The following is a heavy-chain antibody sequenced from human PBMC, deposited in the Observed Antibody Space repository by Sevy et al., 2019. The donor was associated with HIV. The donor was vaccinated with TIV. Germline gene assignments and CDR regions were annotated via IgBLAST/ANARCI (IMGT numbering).Heavy chain of an antibody. D-gene: IGHD2-8*01. CDR2: LSFGCGEI. Sequence: GGSLRLSCAASGFTFSKYSMSWVRQPPGKGLEWVSTLSFGCGEINHADSVKGRFTISRDNSKNSVYLQMNNLRAEDTAVYYCAREGCTKPHDYWGQETLVTVSS. CDR1: GFTFSKYS. CDR3: AREGCTKPHDY. V-gene: IGHV3-23*01. J-gene: IGHJ4*02.